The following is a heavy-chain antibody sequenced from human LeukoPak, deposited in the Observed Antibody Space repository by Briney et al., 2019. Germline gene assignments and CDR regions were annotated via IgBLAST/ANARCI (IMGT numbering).Heavy chain of an antibody. Sequence: GGSLRLSCEVSGFTVSSYSMSWVRQAPGKGLEWVSAITRDGRDILYADSVRGRFTIARDDAKNSVNLQVNSLGAEDTAVYYCARGPGIAVAPLQHWGQGTLVTVSS. CDR3: ARGPGIAVAPLQH. J-gene: IGHJ1*01. D-gene: IGHD6-19*01. CDR1: GFTVSSYS. CDR2: ITRDGRDI. V-gene: IGHV3-21*01.